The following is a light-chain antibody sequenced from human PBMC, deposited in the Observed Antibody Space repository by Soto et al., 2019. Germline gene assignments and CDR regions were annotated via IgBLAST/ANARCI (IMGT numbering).Light chain of an antibody. CDR1: SSDVGGYNY. V-gene: IGLV2-14*01. CDR3: SSYTSSRTPYV. CDR2: EVS. J-gene: IGLJ1*01. Sequence: QSALTQPASVSGSPGQSITISCTGTSSDVGGYNYVSWYQQHPDKAPKLMIYEVSNRPSGVSNRFSGSKSGNTASLTISGLQTEDEADYYCSSYTSSRTPYVFGTGTKLTVL.